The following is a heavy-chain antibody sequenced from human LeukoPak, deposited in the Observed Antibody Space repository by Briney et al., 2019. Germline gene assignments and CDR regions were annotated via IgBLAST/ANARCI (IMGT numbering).Heavy chain of an antibody. J-gene: IGHJ5*02. Sequence: SVKVSCKASGGTFSSYAISWVRQAPGQGLEWMGGIIPIFGTANYAQKFQGRVTITADESTSTAYMELSSLRSEDTAVYYCVRDVGDYGDSNWFDPWGQGTLVTVSS. CDR2: IIPIFGTA. V-gene: IGHV1-69*01. CDR1: GGTFSSYA. D-gene: IGHD4-17*01. CDR3: VRDVGDYGDSNWFDP.